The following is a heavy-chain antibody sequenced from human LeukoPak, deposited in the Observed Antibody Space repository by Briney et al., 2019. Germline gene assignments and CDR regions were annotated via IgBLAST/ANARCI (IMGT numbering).Heavy chain of an antibody. CDR1: GFTFNNYA. Sequence: GGSLRISCAASGFTFNNYAMSWIRKAPEKGLEWVSRISDSGYNTYYAGFVKGRFTISRDNSKNTLYLQMDSLRAEDTAVYYCSKGLQAAGHLAHDNWGQGALVTVSS. D-gene: IGHD1-14*01. CDR2: ISDSGYNT. CDR3: SKGLQAAGHLAHDN. V-gene: IGHV3-23*01. J-gene: IGHJ4*02.